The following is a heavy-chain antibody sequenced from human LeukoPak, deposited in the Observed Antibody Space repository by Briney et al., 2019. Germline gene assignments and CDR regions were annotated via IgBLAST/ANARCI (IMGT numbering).Heavy chain of an antibody. CDR3: AKGGRGTAMVLFDY. D-gene: IGHD5-18*01. V-gene: IGHV3-66*02. CDR2: IYSGGST. CDR1: EFTVSSNY. J-gene: IGHJ4*02. Sequence: PGGSLRLSCAASEFTVSSNYMSWVRQAPWKGLEWVSVIYSGGSTYYADSVKGRFTISRDNSKNTLYLQMNSLRAEDTAVYYCAKGGRGTAMVLFDYWGQGTLVTVSS.